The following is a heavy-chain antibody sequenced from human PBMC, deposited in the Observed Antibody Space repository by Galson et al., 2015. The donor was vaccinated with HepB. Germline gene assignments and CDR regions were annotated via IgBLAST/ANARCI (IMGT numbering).Heavy chain of an antibody. CDR2: ISGRGVTT. Sequence: SLRLSCAASGFSFSNYAMTWVRQPPGKGLQWVATISGRGVTTFDADSVKGQFTISRDNSKHTLYLEMNNLRADDTAVYFCAKSKDSGWSYNAFDIWGQGTMVTVSS. V-gene: IGHV3-23*01. J-gene: IGHJ3*02. CDR3: AKSKDSGWSYNAFDI. CDR1: GFSFSNYA. D-gene: IGHD6-19*01.